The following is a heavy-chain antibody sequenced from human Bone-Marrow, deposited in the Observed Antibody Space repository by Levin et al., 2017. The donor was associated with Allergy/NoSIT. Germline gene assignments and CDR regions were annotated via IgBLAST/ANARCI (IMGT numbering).Heavy chain of an antibody. CDR2: ISSDGSSA. CDR3: ARAGVGSADY. D-gene: IGHD3-10*01. V-gene: IGHV3-74*01. CDR1: GFTFSSYW. J-gene: IGHJ4*02. Sequence: GGSLRLSCAASGFTFSSYWMHWVRQVPGKGLVWVSRISSDGSSAIYADSVKGRFTVSRDNAKNTLYLQMNSLRAEDTALYYCARAGVGSADYWGQGTLVTVSS.